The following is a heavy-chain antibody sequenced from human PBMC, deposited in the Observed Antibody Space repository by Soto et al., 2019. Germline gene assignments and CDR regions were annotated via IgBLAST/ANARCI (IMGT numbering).Heavy chain of an antibody. D-gene: IGHD2-15*01. Sequence: QVQLVESGGGVVQPGRSLRLSCAASGFTFSSYGMHWVRQAPGKGLEWVAVISYDGSNKYYADSVKGRFTISRDNSKNTLYLSMHSLSAEDTAVYYCAKDTYCSGGSCYVRRYYGMDVWGQGTTVTVSS. CDR2: ISYDGSNK. V-gene: IGHV3-30*18. CDR1: GFTFSSYG. J-gene: IGHJ6*02. CDR3: AKDTYCSGGSCYVRRYYGMDV.